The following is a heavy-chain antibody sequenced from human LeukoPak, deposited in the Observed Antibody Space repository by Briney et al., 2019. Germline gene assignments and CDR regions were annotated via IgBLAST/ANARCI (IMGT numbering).Heavy chain of an antibody. CDR3: ARDEVAAAGNDY. D-gene: IGHD6-13*01. CDR2: ISSSSSYT. J-gene: IGHJ4*02. V-gene: IGHV3-11*06. Sequence: PGGSLRLSCAASGSTFSDYYMSWIRQAPGKGLEWVSYISSSSSYTNYADSVKGRFTISRDNAKNSLYLQMNSLRAEDTAVYYCARDEVAAAGNDYWGQGTLVTVSS. CDR1: GSTFSDYY.